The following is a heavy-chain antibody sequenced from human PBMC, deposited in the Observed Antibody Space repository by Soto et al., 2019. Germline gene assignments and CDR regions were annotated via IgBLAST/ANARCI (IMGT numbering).Heavy chain of an antibody. CDR3: AKGARSSGWY. J-gene: IGHJ4*02. CDR2: ISGSGGTT. CDR1: GFTFRSYA. Sequence: GGSLRLSCAASGFTFRSYAMSWVRQAPGKGLEWVSAISGSGGTTYYADSVQGRFTISRDNSKNTLYLQMNSLRAEGTAVYYCAKGARSSGWYWGQGTLVTVSS. D-gene: IGHD6-19*01. V-gene: IGHV3-23*01.